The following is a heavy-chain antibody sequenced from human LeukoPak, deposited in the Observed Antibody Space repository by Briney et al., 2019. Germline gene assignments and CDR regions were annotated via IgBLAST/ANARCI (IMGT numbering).Heavy chain of an antibody. Sequence: PGGSLRLSCAASGFTFSSYGMHWVRQAPGKGLEWVAVIWYDGSNKYYADSVKGLFTISRDNSKNTLYLQMNSLRAEDTAVYYCARAEITSGSLDFWGQGTLVTVSS. CDR1: GFTFSSYG. D-gene: IGHD1-26*01. CDR3: ARAEITSGSLDF. CDR2: IWYDGSNK. V-gene: IGHV3-33*01. J-gene: IGHJ4*02.